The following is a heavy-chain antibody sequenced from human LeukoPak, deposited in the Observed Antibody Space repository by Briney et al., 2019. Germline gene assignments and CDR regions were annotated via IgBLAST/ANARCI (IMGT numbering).Heavy chain of an antibody. V-gene: IGHV3-23*01. CDR1: GFTFGSYA. CDR2: ISGSGSHT. Sequence: GGSLRLSCAASGFTFGSYAMSWVRQAPGKGLEWVASISGSGSHTYYANSVKGRFTISRDNPKNTPYLQMNSLRAEDTAVYYCAKESGASYYGSGGDAWGQGTLVTVSS. D-gene: IGHD3-10*01. CDR3: AKESGASYYGSGGDA. J-gene: IGHJ5*02.